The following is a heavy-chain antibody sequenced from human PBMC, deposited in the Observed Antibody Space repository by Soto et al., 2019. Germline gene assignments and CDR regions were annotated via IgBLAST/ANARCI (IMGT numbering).Heavy chain of an antibody. CDR3: ANHNFWSGFEN. CDR2: IFYTGIT. J-gene: IGHJ4*02. Sequence: QVQLQESGPGLVQPSGTLSLTCIVSGDPMTTYYWSWIRQSPGKGLEWIGYIFYTGITKYNPSLDGRFTISVDTSKYQFSLNLNSVTAADTAVYYCANHNFWSGFENWGQGTLVTVSS. V-gene: IGHV4-59*01. CDR1: GDPMTTYY. D-gene: IGHD3-3*01.